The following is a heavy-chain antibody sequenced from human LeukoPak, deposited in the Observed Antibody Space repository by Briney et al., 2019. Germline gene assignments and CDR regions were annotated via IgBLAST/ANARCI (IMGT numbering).Heavy chain of an antibody. CDR1: GGSFSGYY. CDR3: ARGLTYSSGYYADYYYYYGMDV. D-gene: IGHD3-22*01. J-gene: IGHJ6*02. Sequence: SETLSLTCAVYGGSFSGYYWSWLRQPPGKGLEWIGEINHSGSTNYNPSLKSRVTISVDTSKNQFSLKLSSVTAADTAVYYCARGLTYSSGYYADYYYYYGMDVWGQGTTVTVSS. V-gene: IGHV4-34*01. CDR2: INHSGST.